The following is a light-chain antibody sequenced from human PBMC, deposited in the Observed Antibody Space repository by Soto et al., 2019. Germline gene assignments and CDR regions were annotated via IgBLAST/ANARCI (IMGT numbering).Light chain of an antibody. CDR1: QSLRSS. J-gene: IGKJ5*01. CDR3: QQRNIWPPVT. Sequence: ETMMTQSPDTLSVSLGERATLSCRASQSLRSSLAWYQQKPGQAPRLLIYDASTRATGIPARFSGSGSGTDFTLTISSLEPEDSAIYYCQQRNIWPPVTFG. V-gene: IGKV3-15*01. CDR2: DAS.